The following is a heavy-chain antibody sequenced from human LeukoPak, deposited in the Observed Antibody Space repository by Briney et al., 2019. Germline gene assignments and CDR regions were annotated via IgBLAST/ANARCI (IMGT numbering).Heavy chain of an antibody. CDR3: ASQYYDFWSGTSNDWLLTDY. CDR2: IYTSGST. V-gene: IGHV4-38-2*02. J-gene: IGHJ4*02. CDR1: GYSISSGYF. Sequence: PSETLSLTCTVSGYSISSGYFWGWIRQPPGKGLEWIGRIYTSGSTNYNPSLKSRVTISVDTSKNQSSLKLSSVTAADTAVYYCASQYYDFWSGTSNDWLLTDYWGQGTLVTVSS. D-gene: IGHD3-3*01.